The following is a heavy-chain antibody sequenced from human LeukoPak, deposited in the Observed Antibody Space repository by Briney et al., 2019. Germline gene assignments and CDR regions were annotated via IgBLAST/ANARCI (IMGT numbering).Heavy chain of an antibody. Sequence: GRSLRLSCAASGFTFSSYAMHWVRQAPGKGLEWVAVISYDGSNKYYADSVKGRFTISRDNSKNTLYLQMNSLRAEDTAVYYCARKFAGDYGYSTDYWGQGTLVTVS. D-gene: IGHD4-17*01. CDR1: GFTFSSYA. J-gene: IGHJ4*02. CDR2: ISYDGSNK. CDR3: ARKFAGDYGYSTDY. V-gene: IGHV3-30-3*01.